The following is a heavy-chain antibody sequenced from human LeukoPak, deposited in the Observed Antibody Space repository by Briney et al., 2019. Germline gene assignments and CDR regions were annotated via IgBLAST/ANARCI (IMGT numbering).Heavy chain of an antibody. D-gene: IGHD5-18*01. V-gene: IGHV4-59*01. J-gene: IGHJ4*02. CDR3: ARGVKIQLWSD. Sequence: SETLSLACTVAGGSISSYYWSWIRQPPGKGLEWIGYIYYSGSTNYNPSLKRRVTISVDTSKNQCALKLRSVTAADTAVYYCARGVKIQLWSDWGQGTLVTVSS. CDR2: IYYSGST. CDR1: GGSISSYY.